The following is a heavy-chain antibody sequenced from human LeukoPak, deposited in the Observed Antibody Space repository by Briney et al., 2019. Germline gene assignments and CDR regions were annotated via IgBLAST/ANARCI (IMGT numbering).Heavy chain of an antibody. CDR3: ARHTTYSMWWSYYFDY. D-gene: IGHD2-21*01. CDR2: INHSGST. Sequence: SETLSLTCAVYGGSFSGYYWSWIRQPPGKGLEWIGEINHSGSTNYNPSLKSRVTISVDTSKNQFSLKLSSVTAADTAVYYCARHTTYSMWWSYYFDYWGQGTLVTVSS. CDR1: GGSFSGYY. V-gene: IGHV4-34*01. J-gene: IGHJ4*02.